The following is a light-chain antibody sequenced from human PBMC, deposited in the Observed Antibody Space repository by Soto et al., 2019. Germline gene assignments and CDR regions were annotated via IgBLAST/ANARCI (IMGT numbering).Light chain of an antibody. CDR2: DVS. V-gene: IGLV2-14*01. CDR1: SKDVGGYNY. Sequence: SVLIQLASVSGSPGQSMTISCPGTSKDVGGYNYFSWYQQHPGKAPKLMIYDVSNRPSGVSNRFSGSKSGNTASLTISGLQAEHEADYYCSSYTSSSTPYVFGTGTKVTVL. J-gene: IGLJ1*01. CDR3: SSYTSSSTPYV.